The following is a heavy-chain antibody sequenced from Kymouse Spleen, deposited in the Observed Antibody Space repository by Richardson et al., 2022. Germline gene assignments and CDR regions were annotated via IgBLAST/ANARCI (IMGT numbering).Heavy chain of an antibody. D-gene: IGHD5-18,IGHD5-18*01. V-gene: IGHV4-34*01. Sequence: QVQLQQWGAGLLKPSETLSLTCAVYGGSFSGYYWSWIRQPPGKGLEWIGEINHSGSTNYNPSLKSRVTISVDTSKNQFSLKLSSVTAADTAVYYCARGAVDTAMVAYFDYWGQGTLVTVSS. CDR2: INHSGST. CDR3: ARGAVDTAMVAYFDY. J-gene: IGHJ4*02. CDR1: GGSFSGYY.